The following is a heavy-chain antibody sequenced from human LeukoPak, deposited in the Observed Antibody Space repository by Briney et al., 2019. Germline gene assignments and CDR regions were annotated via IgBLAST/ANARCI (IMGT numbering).Heavy chain of an antibody. Sequence: ASVKVSCKASGYTFTGYYMHWVRQAPGQGLEWMGWINPNIGDAYYAQKFQGRVTMTRDRSINTAYMELSRLTSDDTAVYYCARMDLDGGDSIGFDSWGQGTLVTVSS. CDR2: INPNIGDA. D-gene: IGHD2-21*02. CDR3: ARMDLDGGDSIGFDS. CDR1: GYTFTGYY. J-gene: IGHJ5*01. V-gene: IGHV1-2*02.